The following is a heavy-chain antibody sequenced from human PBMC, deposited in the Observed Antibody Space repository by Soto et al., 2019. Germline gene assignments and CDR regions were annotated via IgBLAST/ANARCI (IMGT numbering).Heavy chain of an antibody. D-gene: IGHD1-26*01. J-gene: IGHJ3*02. Sequence: QVQLVQSGAEVKKPGSSVKVSCKASVGTFSSYAISWVRQAPGQGLEWMGGIIPIFGTANYAQKFQGRVTITADESTSTAYMELSSVRAEDTAVYDCARSRYSGSYLGAFDIWGQGTMVTVSS. CDR1: VGTFSSYA. CDR3: ARSRYSGSYLGAFDI. V-gene: IGHV1-69*12. CDR2: IIPIFGTA.